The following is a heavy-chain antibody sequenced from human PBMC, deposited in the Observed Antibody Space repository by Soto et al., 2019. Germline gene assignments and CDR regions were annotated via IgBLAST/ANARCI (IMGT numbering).Heavy chain of an antibody. V-gene: IGHV4-31*01. D-gene: IGHD6-25*01. CDR3: ARDWRSSGNWFDP. CDR2: IYYSGST. CDR1: GGSISSGGYY. J-gene: IGHJ5*02. Sequence: QVQLQESGPGLVKPSQTLSLTCTVSGGSISSGGYYWSWIRQHPGKVLEWIGYIYYSGSTYYNQYLKSPVTISVDTSKNKFSLKLSSVTAADTAVYYCARDWRSSGNWFDPWGQGTLVTVSS.